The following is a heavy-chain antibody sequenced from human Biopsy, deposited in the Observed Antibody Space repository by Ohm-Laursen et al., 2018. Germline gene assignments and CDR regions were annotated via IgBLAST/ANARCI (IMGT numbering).Heavy chain of an antibody. J-gene: IGHJ1*01. CDR2: NIPILGTG. Sequence: GASVKVSCKAPEVTFSNYGVNWVRQAPGQGLEWLGGNIPILGTGNYAQKFQDRVTVAADTSTSTATMELRSLRSDDTAVYYCATKLTGYFHHWGQGTLVIVSS. CDR3: ATKLTGYFHH. V-gene: IGHV1-69*06. CDR1: EVTFSNYG. D-gene: IGHD3-9*01.